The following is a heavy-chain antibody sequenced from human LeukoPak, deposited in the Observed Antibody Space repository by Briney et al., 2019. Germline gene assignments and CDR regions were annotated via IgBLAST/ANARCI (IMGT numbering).Heavy chain of an antibody. CDR3: AKLSHYYYYMDV. V-gene: IGHV3-30*02. J-gene: IGHJ6*03. Sequence: PGGSLRLSCAASGFTFSSYGMHWVRQAPGKGLEWVAFIRYDGSNKYYADSVKGRLTISRDNSKNTLYPQMNSLRAEDTAVYYCAKLSHYYYYMDVWGKGTTVTVSS. CDR1: GFTFSSYG. CDR2: IRYDGSNK.